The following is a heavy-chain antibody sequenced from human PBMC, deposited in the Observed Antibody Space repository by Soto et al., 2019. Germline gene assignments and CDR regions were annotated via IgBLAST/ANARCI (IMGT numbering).Heavy chain of an antibody. Sequence: QVQLQESGPGLVKPSQTLSLTCTVSGGSISSGGYYWSWIRQHPGKGLEWIGYIYYSGSTYYNPSLKRRLTISVDPSKNQFSLKLSSVTAADTAVYYCASEKENGSGIDYWGQGTLVTVSS. CDR3: ASEKENGSGIDY. CDR1: GGSISSGGYY. D-gene: IGHD3-10*01. J-gene: IGHJ4*02. CDR2: IYYSGST. V-gene: IGHV4-31*03.